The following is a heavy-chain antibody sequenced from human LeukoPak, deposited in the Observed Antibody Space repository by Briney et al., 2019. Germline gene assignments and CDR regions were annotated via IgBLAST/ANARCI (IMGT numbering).Heavy chain of an antibody. CDR2: ISGSGGST. CDR1: GFTFSSYS. J-gene: IGHJ4*02. V-gene: IGHV3-23*01. Sequence: GRSLRLSCAASGFTFSSYSMSWVRQAPGKGLEWASSISGSGGSTYYADSVKGRFTISRDNSKNTLYLQMNSLRAEDTAVYYCAKIPRGTSCYFDYWGQGTLVTVSS. CDR3: AKIPRGTSCYFDY. D-gene: IGHD2-2*01.